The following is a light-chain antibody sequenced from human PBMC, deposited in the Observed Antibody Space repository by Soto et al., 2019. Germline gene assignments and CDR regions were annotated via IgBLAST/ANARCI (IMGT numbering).Light chain of an antibody. CDR3: QQYGSSPIT. Sequence: VLTQSPGTMSLSPGESATLLCRASQFVSRRYLAWYQQTPGQAPSLLSYGASSRDTGIPDRVSGSGSGTDGTRTITPLETEDFEVYFCQQYGSSPITFGQGTRLEIK. V-gene: IGKV3-20*01. CDR2: GAS. CDR1: QFVSRRY. J-gene: IGKJ5*01.